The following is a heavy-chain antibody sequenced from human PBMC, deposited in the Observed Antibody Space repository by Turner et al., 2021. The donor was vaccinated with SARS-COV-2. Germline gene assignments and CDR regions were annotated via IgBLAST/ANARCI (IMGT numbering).Heavy chain of an antibody. D-gene: IGHD3-9*01. CDR3: ARDLNYYGMDV. CDR2: IYHSGST. J-gene: IGHJ6*02. CDR1: GGSFSGYY. V-gene: IGHV4-34*01. Sequence: QVQLQQWGAGLLKPSETLSLTCAVYGGSFSGYYWSWIRQPPGKGLEWIGEIYHSGSTNYNPSLKSRVTISVDTSKNQFSLKLSSVTAADTAVYYCARDLNYYGMDVWGQGTTVTVSS.